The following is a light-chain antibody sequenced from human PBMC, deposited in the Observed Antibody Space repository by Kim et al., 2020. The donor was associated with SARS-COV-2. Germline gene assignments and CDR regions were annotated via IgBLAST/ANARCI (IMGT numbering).Light chain of an antibody. CDR2: YDS. CDR3: QVWDSSSDHRV. J-gene: IGLJ3*02. Sequence: PGMTASITCGGNTIGSKSVHCYQQKPGRAPVLVIHYDSDRPSGSPERFSGSNSGNTATLTISRVEAGDEADYYCQVWDSSSDHRVFGGGTKLTVL. V-gene: IGLV3-21*04. CDR1: TIGSKS.